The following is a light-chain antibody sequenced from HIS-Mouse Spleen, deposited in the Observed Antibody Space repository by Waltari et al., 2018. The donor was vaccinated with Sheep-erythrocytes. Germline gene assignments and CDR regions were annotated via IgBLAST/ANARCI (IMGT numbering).Light chain of an antibody. CDR3: QQYYSTLLT. Sequence: DIVMTQSPDSLAVSLVERATIHCKSSQSVLYSSNNKNYLAWYQQKPGQPPKLLIYWASTRESGVPDRFSGSGSGTDFTLTISSLQAEDVAVYYCQQYYSTLLTFGGGTKVEIK. J-gene: IGKJ4*01. V-gene: IGKV4-1*01. CDR2: WAS. CDR1: QSVLYSSNNKNY.